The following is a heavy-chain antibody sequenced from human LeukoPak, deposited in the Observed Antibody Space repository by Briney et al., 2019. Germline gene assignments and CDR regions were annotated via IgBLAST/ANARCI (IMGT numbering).Heavy chain of an antibody. Sequence: GGSLRLSCAASGFTFSSYAMSWVRQAPGEGLEWVSAISGSGGSTYYADSVKGRFTISRDNSKNTLYLQMNSLRAEDTAVYYCAKTCCPYSSGWYYDYWGQGTLVTVSS. CDR1: GFTFSSYA. V-gene: IGHV3-23*01. CDR2: ISGSGGST. D-gene: IGHD6-19*01. J-gene: IGHJ4*02. CDR3: AKTCCPYSSGWYYDY.